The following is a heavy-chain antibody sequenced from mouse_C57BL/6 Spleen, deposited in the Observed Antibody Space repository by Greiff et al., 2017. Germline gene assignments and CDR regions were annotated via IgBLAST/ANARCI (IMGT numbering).Heavy chain of an antibody. CDR1: GFSFNTYA. CDR2: IRSKSNNYAT. D-gene: IGHD2-3*01. CDR3: VRHGDGYYEKSYDAMDY. V-gene: IGHV10-1*01. J-gene: IGHJ4*01. Sequence: EVQGVESGGGLVQPKGSLKLSCAASGFSFNTYAMNWVRQAPGKGLEWVARIRSKSNNYATYYADSVKDRFTISRDDSESMLYLQMNNLKTEDTAMYYCVRHGDGYYEKSYDAMDYWGQGTSVTVSS.